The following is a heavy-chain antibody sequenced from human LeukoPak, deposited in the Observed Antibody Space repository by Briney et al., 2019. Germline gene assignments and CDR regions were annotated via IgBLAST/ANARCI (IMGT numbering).Heavy chain of an antibody. CDR1: GYTFTSYG. D-gene: IGHD3-22*01. CDR2: ISPYNDNT. J-gene: IGHJ4*02. Sequence: VASVKVSCKASGYTFTSYGISWVRQAPGQGLEWMGWISPYNDNTHYTQKFQGRVTMTTDTSTSTAYMELRSLRSDDTAVYYCARGWTFNYYDISGLHYFDYWGQGTLVTVSS. V-gene: IGHV1-18*01. CDR3: ARGWTFNYYDISGLHYFDY.